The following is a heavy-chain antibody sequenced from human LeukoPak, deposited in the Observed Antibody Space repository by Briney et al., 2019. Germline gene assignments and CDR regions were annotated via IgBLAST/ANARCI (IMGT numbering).Heavy chain of an antibody. CDR3: ARGTITTVTDS. J-gene: IGHJ4*02. V-gene: IGHV4-59*12. CDR1: GGSISSYY. Sequence: TSETLSLTCTVSGGSISSYYWSWIRQPPGKGLEWVGEIYLRGNTNYNPSLESRATISVDESKTQLSPRLESVTAADTAVYYCARGTITTVTDSWGPGTLVTVSS. D-gene: IGHD4-17*01. CDR2: IYLRGNT.